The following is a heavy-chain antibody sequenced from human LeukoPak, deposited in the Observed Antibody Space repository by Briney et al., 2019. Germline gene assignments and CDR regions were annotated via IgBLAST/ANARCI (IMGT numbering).Heavy chain of an antibody. V-gene: IGHV3-30-3*01. Sequence: GGSLRLSCAASGFTFSSYAMHWVRQAPGKGLEWVAVISYDGSNKYYADSVKGRFTISRDNSKNTLYLQMNSLRAEDTAVYYCARDLLGQAYYDSSGYPRGNWFDPWGQGTLVTVSS. J-gene: IGHJ5*02. D-gene: IGHD3-22*01. CDR2: ISYDGSNK. CDR3: ARDLLGQAYYDSSGYPRGNWFDP. CDR1: GFTFSSYA.